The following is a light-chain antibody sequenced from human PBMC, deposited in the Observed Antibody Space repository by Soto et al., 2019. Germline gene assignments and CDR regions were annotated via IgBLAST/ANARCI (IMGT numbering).Light chain of an antibody. V-gene: IGKV3-20*01. Sequence: EIVLAQSPGTLSLSPGERATLSCRASQTISSRYLTWYQQKSGQVPRLLIYGASSWATGIPDRFSGSGSGTDFTLAISRLEPEDVAVYYCHHSGNSHGTFGQGTKVEIK. CDR2: GAS. CDR1: QTISSRY. CDR3: HHSGNSHGT. J-gene: IGKJ1*01.